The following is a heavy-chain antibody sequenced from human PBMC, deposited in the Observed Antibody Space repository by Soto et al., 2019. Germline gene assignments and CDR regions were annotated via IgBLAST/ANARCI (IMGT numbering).Heavy chain of an antibody. J-gene: IGHJ4*02. Sequence: SETLSLTCTVSGGSISSGGYYWSWIRQHPGKGLEWIGYIYYSGSTYYNPSLKSRVTISVDTSKNQFSLKLSSVTAADTAVYYCARGSVGPYGSGIGYWGQGTLVTVSS. CDR3: ARGSVGPYGSGIGY. D-gene: IGHD3-10*01. CDR2: IYYSGST. V-gene: IGHV4-31*03. CDR1: GGSISSGGYY.